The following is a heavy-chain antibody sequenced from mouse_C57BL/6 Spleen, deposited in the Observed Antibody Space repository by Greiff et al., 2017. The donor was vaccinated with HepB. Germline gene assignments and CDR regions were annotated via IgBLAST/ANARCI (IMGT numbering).Heavy chain of an antibody. V-gene: IGHV1-69*01. Sequence: QVQLQQPGAELVMPGASVKLSCKASGYTFTSYWMHWVKQRPGQGLEWIGEIDPSDSYTNYNQKFKGKSTLTVDKSSSTAYMQLSSLTSEDSAVYYCARWGLITTVVATRYFDVWGTGTTVTVSS. CDR3: ARWGLITTVVATRYFDV. D-gene: IGHD1-1*01. CDR2: IDPSDSYT. J-gene: IGHJ1*03. CDR1: GYTFTSYW.